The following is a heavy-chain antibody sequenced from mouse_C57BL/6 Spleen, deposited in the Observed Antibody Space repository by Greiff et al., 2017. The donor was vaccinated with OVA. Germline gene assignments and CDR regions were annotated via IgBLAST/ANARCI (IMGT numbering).Heavy chain of an antibody. J-gene: IGHJ4*01. Sequence: EVKLEESGGGLVQPGGSMKLSCVASGFTFSNYWMNWVRQSPEKGLEWVAQIRLKSDNYATHYAESVKGRFTISRDDSKSSVYLQMNNLRAEDTGIYYCTETYYRGYYAMDYWGQGTSVTVSS. CDR2: IRLKSDNYAT. CDR3: TETYYRGYYAMDY. CDR1: GFTFSNYW. V-gene: IGHV6-3*01. D-gene: IGHD2-14*01.